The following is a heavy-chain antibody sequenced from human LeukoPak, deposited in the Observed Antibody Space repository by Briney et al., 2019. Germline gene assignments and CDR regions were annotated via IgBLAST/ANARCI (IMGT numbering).Heavy chain of an antibody. CDR3: ARAAPFSSVTKGGFDY. J-gene: IGHJ4*02. Sequence: SETLSLTCTVSGGSISSGDYYWSWIRQPPGKGLEWIGYIYYSGSTYYNPSLKSRVTISVDTSKNQFSLKLSSVTAADTAVYYCARAAPFSSVTKGGFDYWGQGTLVTVSS. CDR1: GGSISSGDYY. CDR2: IYYSGST. D-gene: IGHD4-17*01. V-gene: IGHV4-30-4*08.